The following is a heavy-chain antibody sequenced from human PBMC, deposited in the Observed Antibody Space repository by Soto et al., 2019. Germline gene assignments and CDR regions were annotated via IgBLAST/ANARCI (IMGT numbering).Heavy chain of an antibody. CDR3: VRGPLAVDAEYFQH. CDR2: ISPIFGSA. D-gene: IGHD6-19*01. CDR1: GGAFSSNA. Sequence: GASVKVSCKAFGGAFSSNAISWMRQAPGQGLEWIGTISPIFGSAAYAQRFQGRVTITADVPTNTAYMELSSLRSEDTAIYYCVRGPLAVDAEYFQHWGQGTLVTVSS. V-gene: IGHV1-69*13. J-gene: IGHJ1*01.